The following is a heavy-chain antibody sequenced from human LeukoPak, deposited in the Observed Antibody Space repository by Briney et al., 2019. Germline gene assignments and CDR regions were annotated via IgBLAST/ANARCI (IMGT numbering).Heavy chain of an antibody. V-gene: IGHV3-23*01. D-gene: IGHD5/OR15-5a*01. J-gene: IGHJ4*02. CDR2: ISGSGGNT. Sequence: PGGSLRLSCVASGFAFSGYSMNWVRQAPGKGLEWVSAISGSGGNTYYADSVKGRFTISRDNSKNTVYLQLNSLRADDTAVYFCAKDGVVLSTVRGYFDYWGQGTLVTVSS. CDR1: GFAFSGYS. CDR3: AKDGVVLSTVRGYFDY.